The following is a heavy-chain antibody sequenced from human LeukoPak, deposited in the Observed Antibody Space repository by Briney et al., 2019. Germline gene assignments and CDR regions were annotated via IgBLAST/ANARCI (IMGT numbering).Heavy chain of an antibody. J-gene: IGHJ4*02. CDR2: ISYDGSNK. CDR3: ARDPLEFLVFLDY. CDR1: GFTFSSYA. Sequence: GGSLRLSCAASGFTFSSYAMPWVRQAPGKGLEWVAVISYDGSNKYYADSVKGRFTISRDNSKNTLYLQMNSLRAEDTAVYYCARDPLEFLVFLDYWGQGTLVTVSS. V-gene: IGHV3-30-3*01. D-gene: IGHD3-10*01.